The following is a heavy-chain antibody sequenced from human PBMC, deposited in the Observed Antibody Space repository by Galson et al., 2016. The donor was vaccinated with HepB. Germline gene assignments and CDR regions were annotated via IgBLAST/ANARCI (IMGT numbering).Heavy chain of an antibody. CDR2: FDSEDGET. D-gene: IGHD1-26*01. V-gene: IGHV1-24*01. CDR3: ATSYVGYFFDY. CDR1: GYTLTEVA. Sequence: SVKVSCKVSGYTLTEVAIHWMRQAPGKGPEWVGGFDSEDGETTYAQNLQGRVTVTADTSTDTTYMELSSLRSEDTAVYYCATSYVGYFFDYWGQGTLVTVSS. J-gene: IGHJ4*02.